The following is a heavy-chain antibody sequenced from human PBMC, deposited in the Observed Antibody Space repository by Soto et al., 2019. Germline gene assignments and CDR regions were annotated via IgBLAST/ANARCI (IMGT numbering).Heavy chain of an antibody. CDR3: ARDRMAGTGWFDP. CDR2: IWYDGSNK. CDR1: GFTFSSYG. V-gene: IGHV3-33*01. Sequence: RRLSCAASGFTFSSYGMHWVRQAPGKGLEWVAVIWYDGSNKYYADSVKGRFTISRDNSKNTLYLQMNSLRAEDTAVYYCARDRMAGTGWFDPWGQGTLVTVSS. J-gene: IGHJ5*02. D-gene: IGHD6-19*01.